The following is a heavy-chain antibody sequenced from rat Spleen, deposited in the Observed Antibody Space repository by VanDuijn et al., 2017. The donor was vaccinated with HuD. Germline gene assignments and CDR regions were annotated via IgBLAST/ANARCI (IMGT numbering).Heavy chain of an antibody. D-gene: IGHD1-11*01. CDR3: ARGGGYSEVNFDY. V-gene: IGHV5-29*01. Sequence: EVQLVESDGGLVQPGRSLKLSCAASGFTFSNYYMAWVRQAPTKGLEWVASISYDGSRTYYRDSVKGRFTISRDNAKSTLYLQMDSLGSEDTATYYCARGGGYSEVNFDYWGQGVMVTVSS. J-gene: IGHJ2*01. CDR1: GFTFSNYY. CDR2: ISYDGSRT.